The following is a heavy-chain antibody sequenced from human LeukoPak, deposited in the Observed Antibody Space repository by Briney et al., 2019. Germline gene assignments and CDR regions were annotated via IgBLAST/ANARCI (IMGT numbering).Heavy chain of an antibody. D-gene: IGHD5-24*01. Sequence: GASVKVSCKASGYTFTGYYMHWVRQAPGQGLEWMGWINPNSGGTKYAQKFQGRVTMTRDTSISTAYMELSRLRSDDTAVYYCARGVLSNYYYYYYYMDVWGKGTTVTISS. CDR1: GYTFTGYY. J-gene: IGHJ6*03. V-gene: IGHV1-2*02. CDR3: ARGVLSNYYYYYYYMDV. CDR2: INPNSGGT.